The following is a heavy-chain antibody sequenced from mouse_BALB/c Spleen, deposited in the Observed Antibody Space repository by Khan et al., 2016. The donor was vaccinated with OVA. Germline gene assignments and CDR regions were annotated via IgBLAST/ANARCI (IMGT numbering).Heavy chain of an antibody. CDR3: VRDGAYHRNDGWFAY. CDR1: GYTFTSYT. V-gene: IGHV1-4*01. J-gene: IGHJ3*01. CDR2: INPSNGYT. Sequence: QVQLQQSGAELARPGASVKISCKASGYTFTSYTIHWIKLRPGQGLEWIGYINPSNGYTNYNQKFRDKATLTADKSSTTAYMQLSSLTSDDSAVYNCVRDGAYHRNDGWFAYWGQGTLVTVSA. D-gene: IGHD2-14*01.